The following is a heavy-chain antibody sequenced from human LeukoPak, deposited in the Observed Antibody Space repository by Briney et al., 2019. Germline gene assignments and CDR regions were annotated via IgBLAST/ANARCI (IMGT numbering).Heavy chain of an antibody. CDR2: INHSGST. Sequence: PSETLSLTCAVYGGSFSGYYWSWIRQPSGKGLEWIGEINHSGSTNYNPSLKSRVTISVDTSKNQFSLKLSSVTAADTAVYYCARRVVGIDYWGQGTLVTVSS. CDR1: GGSFSGYY. CDR3: ARRVVGIDY. D-gene: IGHD6-19*01. V-gene: IGHV4-34*01. J-gene: IGHJ4*02.